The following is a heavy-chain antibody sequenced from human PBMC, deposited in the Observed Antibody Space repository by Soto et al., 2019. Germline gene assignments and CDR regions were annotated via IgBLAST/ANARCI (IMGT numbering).Heavy chain of an antibody. CDR2: ISYDGSNK. D-gene: IGHD2-21*02. CDR3: AREYCGGDCYPPGNYYYGMDV. J-gene: IGHJ6*02. Sequence: GGSLRLFCVASGFTFSSYAMHWVRQAPGKGLEWGAVISYDGSNKYYADSVKGRFTISRDNSKNTLYLQMNSLRAEDTAVYYCAREYCGGDCYPPGNYYYGMDVWGQGTTVTVSS. V-gene: IGHV3-30-3*01. CDR1: GFTFSSYA.